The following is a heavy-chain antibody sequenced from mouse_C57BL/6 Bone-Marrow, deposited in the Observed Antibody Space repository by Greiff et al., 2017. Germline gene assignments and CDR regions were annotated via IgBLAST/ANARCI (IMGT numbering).Heavy chain of an antibody. CDR1: GFNIKDYY. CDR3: AYYSGSSYVAY. CDR2: IDPVGGET. J-gene: IGHJ3*01. D-gene: IGHD1-1*01. V-gene: IGHV14-2*01. Sequence: VQLQQSGAELVKPGASVKLSCTASGFNIKDYYMHWVQQRTEQGLEWVGRIDPVGGETKYAPKFKGKATITADTSSNTAYLQLSSLTSEDTAVYYCAYYSGSSYVAYWGQGTLVTVSA.